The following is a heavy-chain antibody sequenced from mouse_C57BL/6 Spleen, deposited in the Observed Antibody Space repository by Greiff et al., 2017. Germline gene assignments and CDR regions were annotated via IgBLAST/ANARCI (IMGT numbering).Heavy chain of an antibody. Sequence: VQLQQSGPELVKPGASVKMSCKASGYTFTDYNMHWVKQSHGKSLEWIGYINPNNGGTSYNQKFKGKATLTVNKSSSTAYMELRSLTSEDSAVYYCATYYEYDGDYWGQGTTLTVSS. D-gene: IGHD2-4*01. CDR2: INPNNGGT. CDR3: ATYYEYDGDY. CDR1: GYTFTDYN. V-gene: IGHV1-22*01. J-gene: IGHJ2*01.